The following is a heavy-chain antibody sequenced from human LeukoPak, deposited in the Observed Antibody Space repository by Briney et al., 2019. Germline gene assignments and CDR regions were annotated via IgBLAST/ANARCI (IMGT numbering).Heavy chain of an antibody. Sequence: SETLSLTCTASGGSISSSSYYWGWIRQPPGRGLEWIGSIYYSGSTYYNPSLKSRVTISVDTSKNQFSLNLSSVTAADTAVYYCARLYYDSSGYYQICYFDYWGQGTLVTVSS. J-gene: IGHJ4*02. V-gene: IGHV4-39*01. CDR3: ARLYYDSSGYYQICYFDY. CDR1: GGSISSSSYY. D-gene: IGHD3-22*01. CDR2: IYYSGST.